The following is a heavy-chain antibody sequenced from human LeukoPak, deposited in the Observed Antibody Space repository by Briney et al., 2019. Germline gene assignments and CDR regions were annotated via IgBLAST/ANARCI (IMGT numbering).Heavy chain of an antibody. CDR1: GYTFNSYA. Sequence: VASVKVSCKASGYTFNSYAMNWVRQAPGQGLEWMGWINTNTGNPTYAQGFTGRFVFSLDTSVSTAYLQISSLKAEDTAVYYCASFLARYCSSTSCFTSDYYYMDVWGKGTTVTVSS. V-gene: IGHV7-4-1*02. CDR3: ASFLARYCSSTSCFTSDYYYMDV. CDR2: INTNTGNP. J-gene: IGHJ6*03. D-gene: IGHD2-2*02.